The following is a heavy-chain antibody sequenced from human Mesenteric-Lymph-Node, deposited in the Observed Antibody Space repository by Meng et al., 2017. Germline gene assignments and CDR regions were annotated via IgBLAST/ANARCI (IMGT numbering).Heavy chain of an antibody. D-gene: IGHD4-17*01. CDR1: GGSISSVDYY. V-gene: IGHV4-30-4*01. CDR3: ARGPTTYFDY. CDR2: IYYSGST. J-gene: IGHJ4*02. Sequence: QGQLQEPGPGLGKPSQTLSLTCTVPGGSISSVDYYWSWIRQPPGKGLEWIGYIYYSGSTYYNPSLKSRVTISVDTSKNQFSLKLSSVTAADTAVYYCARGPTTYFDYWGQGTLVTVSS.